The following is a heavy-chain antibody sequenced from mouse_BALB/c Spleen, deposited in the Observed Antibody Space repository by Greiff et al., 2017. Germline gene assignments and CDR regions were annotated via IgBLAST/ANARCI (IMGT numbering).Heavy chain of an antibody. D-gene: IGHD1-1*01. CDR3: ARQGYGSSYFDY. CDR1: GFTFSSYT. CDR2: ISNGGGST. J-gene: IGHJ2*01. Sequence: EVQLVESGGGLVQPGGSLKLSCAASGFTFSSYTMSWVRQTPEKRLEWVAYISNGGGSTYYPDTVKGRFTISRDNAKNTLYLQMSSLKSEDTAMYYCARQGYGSSYFDYWGQGTTLTVSS. V-gene: IGHV5-12-2*01.